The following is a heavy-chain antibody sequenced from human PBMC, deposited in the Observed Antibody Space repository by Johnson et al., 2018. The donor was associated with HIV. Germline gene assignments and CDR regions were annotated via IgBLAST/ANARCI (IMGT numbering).Heavy chain of an antibody. V-gene: IGHV3-7*01. CDR3: AKESETYGGNIGFEHPFDI. Sequence: MQLVESGGGLVQPGGSLRLSCAASGFTFSSYWMSWVRQAPGKGLEWVANIKQDGSEKYYVDSVKCRFTISRDNSKNTLYLQMNSLRAEDTAVYYCAKESETYGGNIGFEHPFDIWGQGTMVTVSS. CDR1: GFTFSSYW. J-gene: IGHJ3*02. CDR2: IKQDGSEK. D-gene: IGHD4-23*01.